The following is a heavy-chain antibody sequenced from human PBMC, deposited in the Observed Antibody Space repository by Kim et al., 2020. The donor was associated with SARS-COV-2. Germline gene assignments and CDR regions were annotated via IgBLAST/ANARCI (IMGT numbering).Heavy chain of an antibody. J-gene: IGHJ6*03. CDR1: GGSISSSTYY. V-gene: IGHV4-39*01. CDR3: ARHLEYYYYYMYD. CDR2: IHYSGST. Sequence: SETLSLTCTVSGGSISSSTYYWGWIRQPPGKGLEWIGTIHYSGSTHYNPSLNSRATISVDTSKNQFSLRLSSVTAADTAVYFCARHLEYYYYYMYDLGKG.